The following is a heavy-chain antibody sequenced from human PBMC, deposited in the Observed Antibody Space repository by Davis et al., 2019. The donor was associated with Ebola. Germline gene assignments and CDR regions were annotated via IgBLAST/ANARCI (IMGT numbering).Heavy chain of an antibody. D-gene: IGHD3-10*01. CDR1: GGSFSGYY. V-gene: IGHV4-34*01. J-gene: IGHJ3*02. Sequence: PSETLSLTCAVYGGSFSGYYWSWIRQPPGKGLEWIGEINHSGSTNYNPSLKSRVTISVDTSKNQFSLKLSSVTAADTAVYYCARTPRLLFGAFDIWGQGTMVTVSS. CDR3: ARTPRLLFGAFDI. CDR2: INHSGST.